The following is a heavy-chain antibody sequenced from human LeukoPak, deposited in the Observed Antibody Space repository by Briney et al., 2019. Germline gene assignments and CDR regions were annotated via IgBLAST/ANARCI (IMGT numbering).Heavy chain of an antibody. D-gene: IGHD1-26*01. CDR2: INPSGGST. CDR1: GYTFTSYY. J-gene: IGHJ4*02. V-gene: IGHV1-46*01. Sequence: ASVKVSCKASGYTFTSYYMHWVRQAPGQGLEWMGIINPSGGSTSYAQKFQGRVTITRNQSTSTVYMELSSLRSADTAVYSCARDARKGEVGATYWGQGTLVTVSS. CDR3: ARDARKGEVGATY.